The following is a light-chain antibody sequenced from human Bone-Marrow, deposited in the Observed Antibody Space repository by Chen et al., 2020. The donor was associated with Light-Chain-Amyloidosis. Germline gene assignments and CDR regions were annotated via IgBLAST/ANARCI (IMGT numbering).Light chain of an antibody. CDR3: QQTYRTPNT. CDR1: QTISNY. V-gene: IGKV1-39*01. CDR2: AAS. J-gene: IGKJ5*01. Sequence: DIQMTQSPSSLSASVGDRVTITCRASQTISNYLNWYQQKPGKAPKLLIYAASSLQSGVPSRFSGSGSGTDFTLDISSLQPEDVATYCCQQTYRTPNTFGQGTRLGIK.